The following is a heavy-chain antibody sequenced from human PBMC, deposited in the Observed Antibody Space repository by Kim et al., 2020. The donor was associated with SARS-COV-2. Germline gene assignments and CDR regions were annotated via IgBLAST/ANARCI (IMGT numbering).Heavy chain of an antibody. Sequence: SETLSLTCTVSGGSISSYYWSWIRQPPGKGLEWIGYIYYSGSTNYNPSLKSRVTISVDTSKNQFSLKLSSVTAADTAVYYCARLLLGYCSSTSCYRWFDP. CDR1: GGSISSYY. CDR3: ARLLLGYCSSTSCYRWFDP. V-gene: IGHV4-59*08. J-gene: IGHJ5*02. CDR2: IYYSGST. D-gene: IGHD2-2*01.